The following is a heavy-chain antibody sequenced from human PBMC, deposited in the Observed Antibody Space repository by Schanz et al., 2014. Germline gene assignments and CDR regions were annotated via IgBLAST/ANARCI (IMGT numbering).Heavy chain of an antibody. CDR3: ARENLNWEAFDI. CDR1: GFTLTSYA. CDR2: ISGSGVIT. D-gene: IGHD7-27*01. Sequence: EVQLVESGGGLVQPGGSLRLSCAASGFTLTSYALTWVRQAPGKGLEWVSGISGSGVITYYEDSVKGRFTISRDNAKNSLYLEMTSLRGEDTAVYYCARENLNWEAFDIWGQGTVVTVSS. V-gene: IGHV3-23*04. J-gene: IGHJ3*02.